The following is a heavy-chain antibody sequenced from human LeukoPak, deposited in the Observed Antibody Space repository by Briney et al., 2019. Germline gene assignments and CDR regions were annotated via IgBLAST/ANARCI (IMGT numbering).Heavy chain of an antibody. CDR2: INPTGGST. V-gene: IGHV1-46*01. CDR3: ALYSSTWY. D-gene: IGHD6-13*01. CDR1: GYTFTTYY. J-gene: IGHJ4*02. Sequence: ASVTVSCKAYGYTFTTYYIHWVRQAPGQGLEWMGIINPTGGSTTYAQKFQGRVTMTRDTSTSTVFMEVNSLRSEDTAVYYCALYSSTWYWGQGTLVTVSS.